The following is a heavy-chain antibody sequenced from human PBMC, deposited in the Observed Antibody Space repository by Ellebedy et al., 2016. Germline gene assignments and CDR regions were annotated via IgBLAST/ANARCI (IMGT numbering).Heavy chain of an antibody. CDR3: ARERREYYYYYYIDV. CDR2: IRSSGSTI. V-gene: IGHV3-11*01. J-gene: IGHJ6*03. CDR1: GFSFSDYY. Sequence: GGSLRLXXAASGFSFSDYYMSWIRQAPGKGLEWISYIRSSGSTIYYADSVKGRFTISRDKTKNSLYLQMNSLRAEDTAVYYCARERREYYYYYYIDVWGKGTTVTVSS.